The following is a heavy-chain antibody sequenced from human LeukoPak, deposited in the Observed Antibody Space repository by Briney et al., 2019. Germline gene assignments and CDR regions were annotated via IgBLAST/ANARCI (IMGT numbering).Heavy chain of an antibody. CDR2: NPYDGSNK. CDR3: ARDTPLAP. J-gene: IGHJ5*02. V-gene: IGHV3-30*02. Sequence: PGGSLRLSCAASGFTFTTYGMHWVRQAPGKGLECVAFNPYDGSNKYYPDSVKGRFTISRDNSNNTLYLQMNSLRTDDTAVYYCARDTPLAPWGQGTLVTVSS. CDR1: GFTFTTYG.